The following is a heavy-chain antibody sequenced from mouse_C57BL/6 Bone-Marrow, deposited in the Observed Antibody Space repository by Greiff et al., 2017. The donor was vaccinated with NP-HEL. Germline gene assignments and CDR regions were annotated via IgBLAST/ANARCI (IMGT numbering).Heavy chain of an antibody. CDR2: ISSGGGYT. CDR1: GFTFSSYG. J-gene: IGHJ4*01. D-gene: IGHD2-14*01. V-gene: IGHV5-6*01. CDR3: ARRYAGGAMDY. Sequence: EVQGVESGGDLVKPGGSLKLSCAASGFTFSSYGMSWVRQTPDKRLEWVATISSGGGYTYYPDSLKGRFTISRDNDKNTLYLQMSSLKSEDTAMYYCARRYAGGAMDYWGQGTSVTVSS.